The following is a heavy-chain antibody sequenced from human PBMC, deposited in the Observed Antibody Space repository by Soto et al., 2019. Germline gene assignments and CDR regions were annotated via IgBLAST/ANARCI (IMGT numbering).Heavy chain of an antibody. Sequence: GSLRLSCAAAGFTFHIHAMSWVRQAPGKGLEWVSTIGSTDIYYADSVKGRFTISRDNSKNMLFLQMNSLRADDTALYYCAKDHFHGNGVFDGFDIWGQGTMVTVSS. J-gene: IGHJ3*02. V-gene: IGHV3-23*01. D-gene: IGHD2-8*01. CDR3: AKDHFHGNGVFDGFDI. CDR1: GFTFHIHA. CDR2: IGSTDI.